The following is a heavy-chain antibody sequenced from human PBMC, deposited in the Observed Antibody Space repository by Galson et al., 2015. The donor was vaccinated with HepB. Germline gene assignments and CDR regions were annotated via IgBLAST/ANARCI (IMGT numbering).Heavy chain of an antibody. CDR1: GFTVSSNY. J-gene: IGHJ5*02. V-gene: IGHV3-66*02. CDR3: ARVRGKTRQWLGRDNWFDP. Sequence: SLRLSCAASGFTVSSNYMSWVRQAPGKGLEWVSVIYSGGSTYYADSVKGRFTISRDNSKNTLYLQVNSLRAEDTAVYYCARVRGKTRQWLGRDNWFDPWGQGTLVTVSS. D-gene: IGHD6-19*01. CDR2: IYSGGST.